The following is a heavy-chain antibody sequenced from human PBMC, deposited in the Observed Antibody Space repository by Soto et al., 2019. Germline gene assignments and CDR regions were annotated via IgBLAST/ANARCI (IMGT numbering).Heavy chain of an antibody. J-gene: IGHJ4*02. CDR2: IRWDGGIT. D-gene: IGHD3-9*01. V-gene: IGHV3-43*01. Sequence: GSLRLSCAASGFTFNAYTMHWVRQAPGKGLEWVSLIRWDGGITYYGDSVKGRFTVSRDNSDNSLYLQMTSLRSYDTAFYYCAKDSYDILTGQKRYFDSWGQGT. CDR1: GFTFNAYT. CDR3: AKDSYDILTGQKRYFDS.